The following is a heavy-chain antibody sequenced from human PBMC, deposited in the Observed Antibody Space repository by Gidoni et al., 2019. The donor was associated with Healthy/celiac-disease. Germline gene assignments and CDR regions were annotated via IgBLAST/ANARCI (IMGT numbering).Heavy chain of an antibody. V-gene: IGHV1-2*02. CDR3: ARGRWSVGLWELPIIGYYYYGMDV. Sequence: QVQLVQSGAEVKKPGASVKVSCKASGYTFTGYYMHWVRQAPGQGLEWMGWINPNSGGTNYAQKFQGRVTMTRDTSISTAYMELSRLRSDDTAVYYCARGRWSVGLWELPIIGYYYYGMDVWGQGTTVTVSS. J-gene: IGHJ6*02. CDR1: GYTFTGYY. CDR2: INPNSGGT. D-gene: IGHD1-26*01.